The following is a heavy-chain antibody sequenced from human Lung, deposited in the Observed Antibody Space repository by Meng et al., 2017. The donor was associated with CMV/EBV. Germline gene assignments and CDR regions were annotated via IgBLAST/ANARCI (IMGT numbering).Heavy chain of an antibody. CDR3: AWVGCSSTSCPDY. CDR2: IYYSGST. V-gene: IGHV4-31*03. Sequence: SETXSLXXTVSGGPISSGGYYWSWIRQHPGKGLEWIGYIYYSGSTYYNPSLKRRVTISVDTSNNLFSLKLSSMTAANTAVYYGAWVGCSSTSCPDYWGQGTXVTVSS. J-gene: IGHJ4*02. CDR1: GGPISSGGYY. D-gene: IGHD2-2*01.